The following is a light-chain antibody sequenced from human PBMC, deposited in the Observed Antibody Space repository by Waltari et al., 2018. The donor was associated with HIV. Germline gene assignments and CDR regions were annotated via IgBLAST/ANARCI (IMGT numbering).Light chain of an antibody. CDR2: AAS. CDR3: QQYKHVPFT. V-gene: IGKV1-16*01. CDR1: QGVRNR. Sequence: DVQMTQSPSSLSASLGDRVTIPCRAGQGVRNRVAWFQQKPGKAPKSLINAASILETGVPSRFSGSGSGRDLTLTISSLQPEDLGSYYCQQYKHVPFTFGGGTSVEIK. J-gene: IGKJ4*01.